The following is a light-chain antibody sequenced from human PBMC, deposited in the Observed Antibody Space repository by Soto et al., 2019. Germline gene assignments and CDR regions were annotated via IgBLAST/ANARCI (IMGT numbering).Light chain of an antibody. V-gene: IGKV1-33*01. CDR3: PQYEDLPLT. J-gene: IGKJ4*01. CDR2: DAA. Sequence: DIQMTQSPYYLSASVGDRVTITCQASQDICNYLNWYQQKPGKAPKLLIFDAANVETGVPSRFSARGSGTDLTFSIHTLQPEDAATYYYPQYEDLPLTFGGGNKVGIK. CDR1: QDICNY.